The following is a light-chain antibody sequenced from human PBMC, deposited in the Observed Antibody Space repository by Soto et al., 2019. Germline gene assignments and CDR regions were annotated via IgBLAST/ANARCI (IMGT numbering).Light chain of an antibody. J-gene: IGKJ4*01. Sequence: EIVMTQSPATLSVSPGERATLSCRASQSVSSNLAWYQQKPGQAPRLLIYGASIRATGTPARFSGSGSGTEFTLTISSLQSEDFAVYYCQQYNNWPLTFGGGTKVDIK. CDR3: QQYNNWPLT. V-gene: IGKV3D-15*01. CDR2: GAS. CDR1: QSVSSN.